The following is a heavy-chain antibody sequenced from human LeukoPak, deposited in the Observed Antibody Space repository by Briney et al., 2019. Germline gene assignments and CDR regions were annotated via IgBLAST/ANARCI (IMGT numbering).Heavy chain of an antibody. CDR3: ARDPAVLLWFGELSVTYGMDV. D-gene: IGHD3-10*01. CDR2: IYNSGST. Sequence: PSETLSLTCTVSGGSISNNYWSWIRQPPGKGLEWIGYIYNSGSTNYNPSLKSRVTISVDTSKNQFSLKLSSVTAADTAVYYCARDPAVLLWFGELSVTYGMDVWGQGTTVTVSS. V-gene: IGHV4-59*12. J-gene: IGHJ6*02. CDR1: GGSISNNY.